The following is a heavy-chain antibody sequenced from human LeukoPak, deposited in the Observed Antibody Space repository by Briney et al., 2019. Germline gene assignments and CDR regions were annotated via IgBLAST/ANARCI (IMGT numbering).Heavy chain of an antibody. J-gene: IGHJ4*02. Sequence: SETLSLTCAAYGGSFSGYYWSWIRQPPGKGLEWIGEINHSGSTNYNPSLKSRVTISVDTSKNQFSLKLSSVTAADTAVYYCASLSGYDPNDYWGQGTLVTVSS. CDR2: INHSGST. V-gene: IGHV4-34*01. CDR1: GGSFSGYY. D-gene: IGHD5-12*01. CDR3: ASLSGYDPNDY.